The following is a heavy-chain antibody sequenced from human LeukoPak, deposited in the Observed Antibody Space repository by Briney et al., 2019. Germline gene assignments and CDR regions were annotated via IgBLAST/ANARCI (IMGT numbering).Heavy chain of an antibody. J-gene: IGHJ4*02. D-gene: IGHD1-26*01. V-gene: IGHV3-21*01. CDR3: GAAYSGSSPFDY. CDR2: ISSSSYYI. Sequence: GGSLRLSCTASGFAFSTYTMNWVRQAPGKGLEWVSSISSSSYYIYYADSVKGRFTISRDNAKNSLFLQMNSLRAEDTAVYYCGAAYSGSSPFDYWGQGTLVTVSS. CDR1: GFAFSTYT.